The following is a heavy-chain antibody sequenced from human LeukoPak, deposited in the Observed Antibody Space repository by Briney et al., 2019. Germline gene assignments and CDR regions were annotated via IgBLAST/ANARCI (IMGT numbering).Heavy chain of an antibody. CDR1: GYTSTDYY. CDR2: INPKSGGT. CDR3: ARGYPRWYDP. Sequence: ASVKVSCEASGYTSTDYYIHWVPQAPGQGLEWMGWINPKSGGTNYAQKFQGRVTMTRDTSISTAYMELSRLRSDDTAVYYCARGYPRWYDPWGQGTLVTVSS. V-gene: IGHV1-2*02. D-gene: IGHD2-2*02. J-gene: IGHJ5*02.